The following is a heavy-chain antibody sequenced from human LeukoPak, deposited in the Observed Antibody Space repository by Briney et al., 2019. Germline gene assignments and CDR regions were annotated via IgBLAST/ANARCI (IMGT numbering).Heavy chain of an antibody. D-gene: IGHD6-13*01. Sequence: SETLSLTCTVSGYSISSGYYWGWIRQPPGKGLEWIGSIYHRGSTYYNPSLKSRVTISVDTSKNQFSLKLSSVTAADTAMYYCARGEYISSAGIWGRGTMVTVSS. CDR3: ARGEYISSAGI. V-gene: IGHV4-38-2*02. CDR2: IYHRGST. CDR1: GYSISSGYY. J-gene: IGHJ3*02.